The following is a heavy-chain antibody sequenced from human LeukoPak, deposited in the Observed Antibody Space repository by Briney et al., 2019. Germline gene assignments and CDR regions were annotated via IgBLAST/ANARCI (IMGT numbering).Heavy chain of an antibody. V-gene: IGHV1-8*03. Sequence: ASVKVSCKASGYTFTNYDINWVRQATGQGLEWMGWMNPNSGNTGYAQKSQGRVTITRNTSISTAYMGLSSLRSEDTAVYYCARVEGAAAGLGSYYYYMDVWGKGTTVTVSS. CDR2: MNPNSGNT. D-gene: IGHD6-13*01. CDR3: ARVEGAAAGLGSYYYYMDV. CDR1: GYTFTNYD. J-gene: IGHJ6*03.